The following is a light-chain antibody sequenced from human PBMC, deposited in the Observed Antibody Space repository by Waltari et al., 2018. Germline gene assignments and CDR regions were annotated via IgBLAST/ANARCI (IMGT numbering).Light chain of an antibody. J-gene: IGLJ2*01. V-gene: IGLV2-14*01. CDR2: DVY. CDR1: GSGVGDDDS. Sequence: QSALTQPASVSGSPGQAILISCPGTGSGVGDDDSFYRYQQDPGKAPRLIMDDVYTRPSGVSIRVSGSKSDNTASLTISELQAEDESVYYCSSYTSSGVVFGGGTKLTVL. CDR3: SSYTSSGVV.